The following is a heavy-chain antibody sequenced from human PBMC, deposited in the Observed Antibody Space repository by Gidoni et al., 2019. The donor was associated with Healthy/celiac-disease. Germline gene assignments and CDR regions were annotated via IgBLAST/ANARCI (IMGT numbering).Heavy chain of an antibody. V-gene: IGHV4-34*01. Sequence: QVQLQQWGAGLLKPSETLSLTCAVYGGSFSGYYWSWIRQPPGKGLEWIGEINHSGSTNYNPSLKSRVTISVDTSKNQFSLKLSSVTAADTAVYYCARSYRGYCSGGSCYSAYYYGMDVWGQGTTVTVSS. CDR3: ARSYRGYCSGGSCYSAYYYGMDV. J-gene: IGHJ6*02. CDR2: INHSGST. CDR1: GGSFSGYY. D-gene: IGHD2-15*01.